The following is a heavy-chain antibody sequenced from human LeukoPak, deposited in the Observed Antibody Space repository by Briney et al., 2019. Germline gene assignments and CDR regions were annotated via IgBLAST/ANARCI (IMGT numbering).Heavy chain of an antibody. CDR3: ARGVYTTGPYCIGGSCYGDYYYYYYYMDV. J-gene: IGHJ6*03. V-gene: IGHV4-4*07. Sequence: PSETLSLTCTVSSGSISSYYWSWIRQPAGKGLEWIGRIYTSGSTNCNPSLKSRVTMSVDTSKNQFSLKLSSVTAADTAVYYCARGVYTTGPYCIGGSCYGDYYYYYYYMDVWGKGTTVTISS. CDR1: SGSISSYY. CDR2: IYTSGST. D-gene: IGHD2-15*01.